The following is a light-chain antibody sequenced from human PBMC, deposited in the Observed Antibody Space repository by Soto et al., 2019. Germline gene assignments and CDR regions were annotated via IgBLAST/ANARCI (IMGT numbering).Light chain of an antibody. CDR2: WAS. V-gene: IGKV4-1*01. Sequence: DIVMTQSPDSLPVSLGERATINCKSSQSVFYSSTNKTSLSWYQQKAGQPPKLLIYWASTRESGVPDRFSGRGPVTDFTLTISSLQADYVALYDGQQSHSVPLNFGGGTKVENK. CDR1: QSVFYSSTNKTS. CDR3: QQSHSVPLN. J-gene: IGKJ4*01.